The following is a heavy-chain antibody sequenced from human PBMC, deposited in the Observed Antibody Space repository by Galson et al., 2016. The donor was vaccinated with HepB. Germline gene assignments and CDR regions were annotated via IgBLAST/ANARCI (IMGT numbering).Heavy chain of an antibody. CDR1: GGSITRGGYY. D-gene: IGHD4-23*01. V-gene: IGHV4-31*11. CDR2: IYYSGST. CDR3: ARVKVATDVFHWFDP. J-gene: IGHJ5*02. Sequence: TLSLTCAVSGGSITRGGYYWSWIRQIPGKGLEWIGYIYYSGSTYYNPSLESRLTMSVDTSENQFSLKLNSVTAADTAIYYCARVKVATDVFHWFDPWGQGTLVTVSS.